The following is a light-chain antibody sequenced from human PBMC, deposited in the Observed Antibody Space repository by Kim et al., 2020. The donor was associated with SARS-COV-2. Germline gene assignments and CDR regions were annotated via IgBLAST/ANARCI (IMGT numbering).Light chain of an antibody. Sequence: QSVLTQPPSVSGTPGQRVTISCSGSSSNIGRNYVYWYQQLPGTAPKLLIYRNNQRPSGVPDRFSGSKSGNSVSLAISGLRSEDEADYYCAAWADSLSGVVFGGGTQLTVL. V-gene: IGLV1-47*01. CDR1: SSNIGRNY. CDR2: RNN. J-gene: IGLJ2*01. CDR3: AAWADSLSGVV.